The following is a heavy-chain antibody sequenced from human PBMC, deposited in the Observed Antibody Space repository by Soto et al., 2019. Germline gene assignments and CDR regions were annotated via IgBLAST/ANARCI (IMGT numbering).Heavy chain of an antibody. CDR1: GFTFSSYA. D-gene: IGHD6-19*01. V-gene: IGHV3-30-3*01. CDR2: ISYDGSNK. J-gene: IGHJ4*02. CDR3: ARGWEIAVAGASFDY. Sequence: QVQLVESGGGVVQPGRSLRLSCAASGFTFSSYAMHWVRQAPGKGLEWVAVISYDGSNKYYADSVKGRFTISRDNSKNTLYLQMNSLRAEDTAVYYCARGWEIAVAGASFDYWGQGTPVTVSS.